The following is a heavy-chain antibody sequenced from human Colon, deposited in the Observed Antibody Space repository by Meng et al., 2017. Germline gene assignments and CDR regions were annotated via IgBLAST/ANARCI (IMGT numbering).Heavy chain of an antibody. CDR2: FYFSGNT. Sequence: QGMRQDSGPGLENPSPTLSVTCTVSGDSISSGNHYWSWRRQHPGKGLEWIGYFYFSGNTYYNPSLKSRVTISVDTSKNQFSLNLRSVTAADTAVYYCARYYYDSSGVTYFDPWGQGTLVTVSS. CDR1: GDSISSGNHY. D-gene: IGHD3-22*01. J-gene: IGHJ5*02. V-gene: IGHV4-31*03. CDR3: ARYYYDSSGVTYFDP.